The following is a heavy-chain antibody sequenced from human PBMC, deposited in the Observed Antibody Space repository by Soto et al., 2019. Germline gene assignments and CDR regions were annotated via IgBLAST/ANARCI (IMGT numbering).Heavy chain of an antibody. CDR1: RFTFSTYA. D-gene: IGHD3-16*02. CDR3: ASGRITFGGVIGLFDY. V-gene: IGHV3-30*04. Sequence: GGSLRLSCTASRFTFSTYAMHWVRQAPGKGLEWVAVISYDGSSKYYADSVKGRFTISRDNSKNTLHLQMDSLRAEDTAVYYCASGRITFGGVIGLFDYWGQGTLVTVSS. J-gene: IGHJ4*02. CDR2: ISYDGSSK.